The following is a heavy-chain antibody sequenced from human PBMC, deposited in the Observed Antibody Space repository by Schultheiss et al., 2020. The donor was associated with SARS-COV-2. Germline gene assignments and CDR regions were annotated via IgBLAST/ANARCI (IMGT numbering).Heavy chain of an antibody. CDR2: ISSSGSTI. Sequence: GGSLRLSCAASGFTFSSYEMNWVRQAPGKGLEWVSYISSSGSTIYYADSVKGRFTISRDNAKNSLYLQMNSLRAEDTAVYYCARGYYYDSGYFDYWGQGTLVTVSS. CDR3: ARGYYYDSGYFDY. V-gene: IGHV3-48*03. CDR1: GFTFSSYE. J-gene: IGHJ4*02. D-gene: IGHD3-22*01.